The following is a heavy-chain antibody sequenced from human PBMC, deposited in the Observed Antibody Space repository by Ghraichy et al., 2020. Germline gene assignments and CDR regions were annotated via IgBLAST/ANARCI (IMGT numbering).Heavy chain of an antibody. V-gene: IGHV3-7*03. CDR3: SSGDTFDI. CDR2: INQDGRGT. CDR1: GLIFSTYW. D-gene: IGHD3-10*01. J-gene: IGHJ3*02. Sequence: GGSLRLSCTASGLIFSTYWMTWVRQAPGKGLEWVANINQDGRGTYYVASVKGRFTISRDNAKNSLSLQMNGLRAEDTAVYYCSSGDTFDIWGQGTMVAVSS.